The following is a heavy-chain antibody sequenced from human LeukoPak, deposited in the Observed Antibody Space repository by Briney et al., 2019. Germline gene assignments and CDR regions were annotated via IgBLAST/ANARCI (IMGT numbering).Heavy chain of an antibody. CDR2: IKQDGSEK. J-gene: IGHJ4*02. CDR3: ARGFDFMITFGGVIAGAFDY. V-gene: IGHV3-7*03. CDR1: GFTFSSYW. Sequence: GGSLRLSCAASGFTFSSYWMSWVRQAPGKGLEWVANIKQDGSEKYYVDSVKGRFTISRDNAKNSLYLQMNSLRAEDTAVYYCARGFDFMITFGGVIAGAFDYWGQGTLVTVSS. D-gene: IGHD3-16*02.